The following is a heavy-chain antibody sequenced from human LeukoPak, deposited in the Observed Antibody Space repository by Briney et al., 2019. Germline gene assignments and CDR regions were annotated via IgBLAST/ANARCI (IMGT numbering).Heavy chain of an antibody. Sequence: GGSLRLSCAASGFTFSSYSMNWVRQAPGKGPEWISYISSTSNTMYYADSVKGRFTISRDNAKNSLYLQMNSLRAEDTAVYYCATESGTYSGTCFDYWGQGTLVTVSS. CDR2: ISSTSNTM. J-gene: IGHJ4*02. V-gene: IGHV3-48*01. CDR1: GFTFSSYS. CDR3: ATESGTYSGTCFDY. D-gene: IGHD1-26*01.